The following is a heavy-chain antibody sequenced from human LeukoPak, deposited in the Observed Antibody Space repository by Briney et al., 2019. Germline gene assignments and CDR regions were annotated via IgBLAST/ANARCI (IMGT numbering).Heavy chain of an antibody. Sequence: GGSLRLSCAASGFTVSSNYMSWVRQAPGKGLEWVSVIYRGGSTYYAVSVKGRFTISRNNSKNTMYLQMNSLRAEDTAVYYCARDLWGSGSEDLYYYYGMDVWGQGTTVTVSS. CDR1: GFTVSSNY. CDR2: IYRGGST. J-gene: IGHJ6*02. V-gene: IGHV3-66*01. D-gene: IGHD3-10*01. CDR3: ARDLWGSGSEDLYYYYGMDV.